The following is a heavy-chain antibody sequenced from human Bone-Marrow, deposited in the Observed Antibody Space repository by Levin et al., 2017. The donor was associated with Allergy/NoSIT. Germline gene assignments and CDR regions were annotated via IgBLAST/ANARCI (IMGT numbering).Heavy chain of an antibody. CDR1: GGSISSGSYY. CDR2: IYYTGTT. CDR3: ARLEHYGSGAFRYFDL. V-gene: IGHV4-39*01. D-gene: IGHD3-10*01. Sequence: SETLSLICTVSGGSISSGSYYWGWIRQPPGKGLEWIGNIYYTGTTYYNPSLKSRVTLPVDTSKNQFSLRLNSVTAADTAVYYCARLEHYGSGAFRYFDLWGRGTLVTASS. J-gene: IGHJ2*01.